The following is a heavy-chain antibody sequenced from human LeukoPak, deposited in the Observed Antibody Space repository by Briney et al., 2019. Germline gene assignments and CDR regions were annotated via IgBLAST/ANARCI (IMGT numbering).Heavy chain of an antibody. D-gene: IGHD3-22*01. J-gene: IGHJ3*02. CDR1: GGSFSGYD. CDR2: INHSGST. V-gene: IGHV4-34*01. CDR3: ARGGSDYYDSSDAFDI. Sequence: SETLSLTCAVYGGSFSGYDWSWIRQPPGKGLEWIGEINHSGSTNYNPSLKSRVTISVDTSKNQFSLKLSSVTAADTAVYYCARGGSDYYDSSDAFDIWGQGTMVTVSS.